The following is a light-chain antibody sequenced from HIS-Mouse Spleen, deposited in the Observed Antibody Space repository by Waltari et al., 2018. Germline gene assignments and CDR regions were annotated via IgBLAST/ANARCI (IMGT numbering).Light chain of an antibody. CDR3: SSYTSSSFNVV. CDR1: SSDVGGYNY. CDR2: DVS. J-gene: IGLJ2*01. V-gene: IGLV2-14*03. Sequence: QSALTQPASVSGSPGQSINISCTGTSSDVGGYNYVSWYQQHPGKAPKLMIYDVSNRPSGVSNRFSGSKSGNTASLTISGLQAEDEADYYCSSYTSSSFNVVFGGGTKLTVL.